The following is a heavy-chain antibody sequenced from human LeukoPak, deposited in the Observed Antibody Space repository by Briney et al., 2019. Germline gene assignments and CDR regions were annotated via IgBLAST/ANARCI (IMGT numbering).Heavy chain of an antibody. Sequence: GASVKVSCKASGYTFSRYYIHWVRQAPGQGLEWMGKMNSGGGTTTYAQKFQGRVTMTRDTPTSTVYMEMSSLRSEDTAVYYCASTVTTGTLDYFDYWGQGTLVTVSS. CDR3: ASTVTTGTLDYFDY. CDR2: MNSGGGTT. V-gene: IGHV1-46*01. CDR1: GYTFSRYY. J-gene: IGHJ4*02. D-gene: IGHD4-17*01.